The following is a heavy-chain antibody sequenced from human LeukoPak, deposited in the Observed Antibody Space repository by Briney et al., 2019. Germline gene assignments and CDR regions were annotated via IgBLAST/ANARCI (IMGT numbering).Heavy chain of an antibody. CDR1: GGSISSYY. CDR2: IYYSGST. V-gene: IGHV4-59*01. J-gene: IGHJ3*02. Sequence: PSETLSLTCTVSGGSISSYYWSWIRQPPGKGLEWIGYIYYSGSTNYNPSLKSRVTISVDTSKNQFSLKLSSVTAADTAVYYCARRRIVANAFDIWGQGTMVTVSS. CDR3: ARRRIVANAFDI. D-gene: IGHD5-12*01.